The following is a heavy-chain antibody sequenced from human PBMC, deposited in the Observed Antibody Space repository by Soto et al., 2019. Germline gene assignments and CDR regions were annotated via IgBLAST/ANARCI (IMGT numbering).Heavy chain of an antibody. CDR3: ARLTTIITGAFDD. CDR1: GASIGSGSYY. D-gene: IGHD7-27*01. CDR2: IYDSGRT. V-gene: IGHV4-31*03. Sequence: SETLSLTCTVSGASIGSGSYYWSWIRQYPGEGLVWIGHIYDSGRTYYNPSLESRVSISIDTSKNEFSLTLTSVTAADTAVYYCARLTTIITGAFDDWGLGTVVTVS. J-gene: IGHJ4*02.